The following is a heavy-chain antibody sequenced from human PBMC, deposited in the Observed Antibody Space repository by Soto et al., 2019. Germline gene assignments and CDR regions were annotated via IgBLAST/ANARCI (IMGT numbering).Heavy chain of an antibody. CDR2: IWYDGSNK. CDR1: GFTFSSYG. D-gene: IGHD2-15*01. J-gene: IGHJ6*03. Sequence: GGSLRLSCAASGFTFSSYGMHWVRQAPGKGLEWVAVIWYDGSNKYYADSVKGRFTISRDNSKNTLYLQMNSLRAEDTAVYYCARAGGYCSGGSCSPPAYYYYMDVWGKGTTVTVSS. CDR3: ARAGGYCSGGSCSPPAYYYYMDV. V-gene: IGHV3-33*01.